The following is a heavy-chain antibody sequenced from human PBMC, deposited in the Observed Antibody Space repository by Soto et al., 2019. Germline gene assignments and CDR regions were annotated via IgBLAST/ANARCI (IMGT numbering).Heavy chain of an antibody. CDR1: GFSFSSYA. J-gene: IGHJ5*02. Sequence: GGSLRLSCAASGFSFSSYAISWVRQAPGKGLEWVSSIGGRGGSTYYADSVKGRFTISRDNSKNTVYLQMNSLRVEDTAVYYCARQGDYDFWSSSNNWLDPWGQGTLVTVSS. D-gene: IGHD3-3*01. CDR2: IGGRGGST. V-gene: IGHV3-23*01. CDR3: ARQGDYDFWSSSNNWLDP.